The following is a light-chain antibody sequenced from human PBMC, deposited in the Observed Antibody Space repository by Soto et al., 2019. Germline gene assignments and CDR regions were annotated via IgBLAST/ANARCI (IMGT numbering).Light chain of an antibody. CDR2: GAS. Sequence: EIVLTQSPGTLSLSPGERATLSCRASQIVSSTYLAWYRQKPGQAPRLLIYGASSRDTGIPDRFSGSGSGSDFTLTITGLEPEDFAVYYCQQYGTSRAFTFGQGTKLEIK. J-gene: IGKJ2*01. V-gene: IGKV3-20*01. CDR3: QQYGTSRAFT. CDR1: QIVSSTY.